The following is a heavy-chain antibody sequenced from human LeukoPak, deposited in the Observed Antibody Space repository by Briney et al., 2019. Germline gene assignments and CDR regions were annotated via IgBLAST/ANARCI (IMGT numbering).Heavy chain of an antibody. V-gene: IGHV5-51*01. Sequence: GASLQISCKGSGYSFTSYWIGWVRQMPGKGLEWMGIIYPGDSDTRYSPSFQDQVTISADKSISTAYLQWSSLKASDTAMYYCARAPDLDIVVVYDAFDIWGQGTMVTVSS. D-gene: IGHD2-2*01. J-gene: IGHJ3*02. CDR3: ARAPDLDIVVVYDAFDI. CDR1: GYSFTSYW. CDR2: IYPGDSDT.